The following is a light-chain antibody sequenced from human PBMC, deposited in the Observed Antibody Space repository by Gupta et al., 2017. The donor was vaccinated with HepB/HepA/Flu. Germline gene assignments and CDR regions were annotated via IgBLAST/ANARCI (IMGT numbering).Light chain of an antibody. J-gene: IGKJ4*01. CDR2: KSS. Sequence: DIVVTHTPPSSPVTLGQPASLTCRSSQSLVHSDGNTYLSWLQQRPGQPQRLIIHKSSKRFSGVPDRFSGSGAGRDFTLKSSRGEAEDVGVYYGRQDKPLVSFGRGTTVEIK. CDR1: QSLVHSDGNTY. CDR3: RQDKPLVS. V-gene: IGKV2-24*01.